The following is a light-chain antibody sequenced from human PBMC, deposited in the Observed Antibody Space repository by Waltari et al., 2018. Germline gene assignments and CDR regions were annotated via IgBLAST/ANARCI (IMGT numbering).Light chain of an antibody. Sequence: ETVMTQSPATLSVSPGERATLSCRTSQTISSNLAWYQQKHGKAPWLLIYGASIRATGIPARFSGSGFGTEFTLTISSLQSEYFAVYYCQQYNNWPPWTFGQGTKVEIK. J-gene: IGKJ1*01. CDR1: QTISSN. CDR2: GAS. V-gene: IGKV3-15*01. CDR3: QQYNNWPPWT.